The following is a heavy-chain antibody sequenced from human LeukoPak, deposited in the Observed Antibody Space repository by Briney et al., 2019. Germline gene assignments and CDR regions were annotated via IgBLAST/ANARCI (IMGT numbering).Heavy chain of an antibody. CDR2: ISSSGSTI. CDR3: AGSSGWHSDWFDP. Sequence: GGSLRLSCAASGFTFSSYEMNWVRQAPGKGLEWVSYISSSGSTIYYADSVKGRFTISRDNAKNSLYLQMNSLRAEDTAVYYCAGSSGWHSDWFDPWGQGTLVTVSS. CDR1: GFTFSSYE. J-gene: IGHJ5*02. V-gene: IGHV3-48*03. D-gene: IGHD6-25*01.